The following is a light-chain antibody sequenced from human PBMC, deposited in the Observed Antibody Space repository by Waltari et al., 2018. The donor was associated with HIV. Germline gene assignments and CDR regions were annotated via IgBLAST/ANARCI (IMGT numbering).Light chain of an antibody. CDR2: DVD. V-gene: IGLV2-14*03. CDR1: DSDFGLYTF. CDR3: ASFTGDNTVM. Sequence: AVTQPASVSGLPGPSTTISCTGGDSDFGLYTFVSWYQQHSGKPPKLILYDVDSRASGVSDRFSGSMSGNTASLTISGLRAEDEAHYYCASFTGDNTVMFGGGTEVTVL. J-gene: IGLJ3*02.